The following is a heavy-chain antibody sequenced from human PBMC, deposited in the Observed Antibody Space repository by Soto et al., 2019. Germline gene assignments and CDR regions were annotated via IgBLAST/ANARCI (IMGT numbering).Heavy chain of an antibody. Sequence: GGSLRLSCAAPGFTFSSYAMSWVRQAPGKGLEWVSAISGSGGSTYYADSVKGRFTISRDNSKNTLYLQMNSLRAEDTAVYYCAKESYDFWSGYYYMDVWGKGTTVTVSS. CDR2: ISGSGGST. CDR1: GFTFSSYA. V-gene: IGHV3-23*01. J-gene: IGHJ6*03. CDR3: AKESYDFWSGYYYMDV. D-gene: IGHD3-3*01.